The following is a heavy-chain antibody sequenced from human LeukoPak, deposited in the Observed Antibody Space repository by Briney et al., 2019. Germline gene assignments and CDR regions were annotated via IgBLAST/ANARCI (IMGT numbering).Heavy chain of an antibody. Sequence: GGSLRLSCAASGFTFSSYWMHWVRQAPGKGLVWVSRINSDGSSTSYADSVKGRFTISRGNAKNTLYLQMNSLRAEDTAVYYCARDYGDYFTYFAYWGQGTLVTVSS. CDR2: INSDGSST. CDR3: ARDYGDYFTYFAY. J-gene: IGHJ4*02. CDR1: GFTFSSYW. V-gene: IGHV3-74*01. D-gene: IGHD4-17*01.